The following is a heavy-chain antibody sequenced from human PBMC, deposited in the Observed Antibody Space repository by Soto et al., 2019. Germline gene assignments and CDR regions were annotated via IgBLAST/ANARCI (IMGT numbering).Heavy chain of an antibody. J-gene: IGHJ6*02. CDR3: AKDQSSRSLYGMGV. CDR1: GFTFSSYA. Sequence: PGGSLRLSCAASGFTFSSYAMSWVRQAPGKGLEWVSAITGSGDSTSYADSVKGRFTISRDNSKNTLYLQMIGLRAEDTAVYYCAKDQSSRSLYGMGVWGQGTTVTVSS. D-gene: IGHD4-17*01. CDR2: ITGSGDST. V-gene: IGHV3-23*01.